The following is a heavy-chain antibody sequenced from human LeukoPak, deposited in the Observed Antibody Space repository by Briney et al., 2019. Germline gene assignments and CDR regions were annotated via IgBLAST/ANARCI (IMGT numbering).Heavy chain of an antibody. CDR2: SSGSGGST. D-gene: IGHD6-19*01. Sequence: GGSLRLSCAASGFTFSSLAMSWVRQAPGKGLEWVSASSGSGGSTYYADSVKGRFTISRDNSKSTLSLQMNSLRAEDAAVYYCAIEYSAGWSRTDYWGQGSLVTVSS. J-gene: IGHJ4*02. V-gene: IGHV3-23*01. CDR1: GFTFSSLA. CDR3: AIEYSAGWSRTDY.